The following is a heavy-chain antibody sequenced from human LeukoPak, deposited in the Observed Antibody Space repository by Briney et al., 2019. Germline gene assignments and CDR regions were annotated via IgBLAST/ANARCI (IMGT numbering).Heavy chain of an antibody. Sequence: SETLSLTCAVYGGSFSGYYWSWIRQPPGKGLEWIGEINHSGSTNYNPSLKSRVTISVDTSKNQFSLKLSSVTAADTAVYYCARDQYYDSSGYRDWGQGTLVTVSS. J-gene: IGHJ4*02. CDR2: INHSGST. CDR1: GGSFSGYY. CDR3: ARDQYYDSSGYRD. V-gene: IGHV4-34*01. D-gene: IGHD3-22*01.